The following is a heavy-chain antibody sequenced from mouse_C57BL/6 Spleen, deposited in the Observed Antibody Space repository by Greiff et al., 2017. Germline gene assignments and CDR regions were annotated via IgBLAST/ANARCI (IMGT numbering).Heavy chain of an antibody. V-gene: IGHV1-82*01. CDR1: GYAFSSSW. CDR3: ARGDGYQYYYAMDY. Sequence: VQLQQSGPELVKPGASVKISCKASGYAFSSSWMNWVKQRPGTGLEWIGRIYPGDGDTNYNGKFKGKATLTADKSSSTAYMQLSSLTSEDSAVYFCARGDGYQYYYAMDYWGQGTSVTVSS. D-gene: IGHD2-3*01. CDR2: IYPGDGDT. J-gene: IGHJ4*01.